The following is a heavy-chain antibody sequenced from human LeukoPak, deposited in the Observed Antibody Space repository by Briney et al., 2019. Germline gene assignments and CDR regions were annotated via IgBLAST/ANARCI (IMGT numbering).Heavy chain of an antibody. D-gene: IGHD7-27*01. Sequence: PGGSPRLSCAASGFTFSNYWMHWVRHVPGKGLVWVSRINIDGSSTNYADSVKGRFTMSRDNAKNTLYLQMNSLRAEDTGVYYCAREITTNGGRYFDYWGQGTLVTVSS. CDR1: GFTFSNYW. V-gene: IGHV3-74*01. CDR2: INIDGSST. CDR3: AREITTNGGRYFDY. J-gene: IGHJ4*02.